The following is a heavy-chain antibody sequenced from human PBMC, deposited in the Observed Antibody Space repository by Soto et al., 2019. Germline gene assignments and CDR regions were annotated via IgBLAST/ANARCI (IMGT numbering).Heavy chain of an antibody. CDR2: IYYSGST. Sequence: SETLSLTCTVSGCSISSHYWSWIRQPPGQGLEWIGYIYYSGSTNYNPSLKSRVTISVDTSKSQFSLRLSSVTAADTAVYFCARLDGSDHYFDYWGRGALVTVSS. CDR3: ARLDGSDHYFDY. D-gene: IGHD5-12*01. CDR1: GCSISSHY. V-gene: IGHV4-59*08. J-gene: IGHJ4*02.